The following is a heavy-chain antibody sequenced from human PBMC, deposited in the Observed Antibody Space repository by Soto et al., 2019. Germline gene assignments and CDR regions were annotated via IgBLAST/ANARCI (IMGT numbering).Heavy chain of an antibody. V-gene: IGHV1-69*12. CDR1: GGTFSSYT. J-gene: IGHJ2*01. Sequence: QVQLVQSGAEVKKPGSSVTVSCKASGGTFSSYTISWVRQAPGQGLEWMGGIIPIFGTANYAQKFQGRVTITADESTRTAHMELSSLRSEDTAVYYCARGNHRWLQLWYFDLWGRGTLVTVSS. D-gene: IGHD5-12*01. CDR3: ARGNHRWLQLWYFDL. CDR2: IIPIFGTA.